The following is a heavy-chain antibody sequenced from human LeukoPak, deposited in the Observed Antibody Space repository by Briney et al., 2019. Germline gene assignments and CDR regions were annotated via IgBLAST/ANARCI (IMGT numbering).Heavy chain of an antibody. V-gene: IGHV1-2*04. Sequence: GASVKVSCKASGYTFTGYYMHWVRQAPGQGLEWMGWINPNSGGTNYAQKFQGWVTMTRDTSISTAYMELSRLRSDDTAVYYCARGIAAAYDAFDIWGQGTMVTVSS. CDR1: GYTFTGYY. D-gene: IGHD6-13*01. J-gene: IGHJ3*02. CDR3: ARGIAAAYDAFDI. CDR2: INPNSGGT.